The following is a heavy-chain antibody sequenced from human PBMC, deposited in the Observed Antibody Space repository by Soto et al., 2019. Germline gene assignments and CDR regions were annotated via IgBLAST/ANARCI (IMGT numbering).Heavy chain of an antibody. J-gene: IGHJ4*02. CDR1: GGSISSGGYS. CDR3: ARGQVVAALH. CDR2: IYHSGST. V-gene: IGHV4-30-2*01. D-gene: IGHD2-15*01. Sequence: SETLSLTCAVSGGSISSGGYSWSWIRQPPGKRLEWIGYIYHSGSTYYNPSLKSRVTISVDRSKNQFSLKLSSVTAADTAVYYCARGQVVAALHWGQGTLVTVSS.